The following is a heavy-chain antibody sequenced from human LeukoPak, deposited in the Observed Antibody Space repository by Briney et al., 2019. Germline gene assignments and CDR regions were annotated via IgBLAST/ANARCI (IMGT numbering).Heavy chain of an antibody. D-gene: IGHD3-9*01. CDR1: GFTFSSYS. CDR2: ISSSSSYI. V-gene: IGHV3-21*01. CDR3: ARQGLRYFDWLSIMGIDY. J-gene: IGHJ4*02. Sequence: GGSLRLSCATSGFTFSSYSMNWVRQAPGKGLEWVSSISSSSSYIYYADSVKGRFTISRDNAKNSLYLQMNSLRAEDTAVYYCARQGLRYFDWLSIMGIDYWGQGTLVTVSS.